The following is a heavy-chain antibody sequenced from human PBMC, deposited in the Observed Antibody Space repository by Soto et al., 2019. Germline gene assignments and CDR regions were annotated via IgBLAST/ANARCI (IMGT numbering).Heavy chain of an antibody. CDR3: AHRAGLQGNWNGGYFDF. CDR2: IYWDDDK. J-gene: IGHJ4*02. V-gene: IGHV2-5*02. Sequence: QITLKESGPTRVKPTQTLTLTCTFSGFSLSTSGVGVGWIRQPPGKALERLALIYWDDDKRYSPSLKSRLTITKATSKDQVVLTMTTIDPVDTATYYCAHRAGLQGNWNGGYFDFWGQGALVTVSS. D-gene: IGHD1-1*01. CDR1: GFSLSTSGVG.